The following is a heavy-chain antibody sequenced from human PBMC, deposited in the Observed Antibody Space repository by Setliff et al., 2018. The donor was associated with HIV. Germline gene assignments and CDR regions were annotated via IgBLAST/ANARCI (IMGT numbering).Heavy chain of an antibody. V-gene: IGHV5-51*01. CDR1: GFNFLAHW. CDR3: AKDPRAAVATICDY. J-gene: IGHJ4*02. D-gene: IGHD5-12*01. Sequence: PGESLKISCQGSGFNFLAHWIGWVRQVPGKGLEWMGIVYPGDSDTRYNPSFEGQVIVSADKTITTAYLQLTSLKASDTAVYYCAKDPRAAVATICDYWGQGTLVTVSS. CDR2: VYPGDSDT.